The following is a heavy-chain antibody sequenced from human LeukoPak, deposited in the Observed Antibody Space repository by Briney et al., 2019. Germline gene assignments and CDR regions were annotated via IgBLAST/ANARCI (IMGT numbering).Heavy chain of an antibody. D-gene: IGHD3-16*02. V-gene: IGHV1-8*02. CDR1: GYTFTSYY. Sequence: GASVKVSCKASGYTFTSYYMHWVRQAPGQGLEWMGWMNPNSGNTGYAQKFQGRVTMTRNTSISTAYMELSSLRSEDTAVYYCARGYYDYVWGSYRSPPFFDYWGQGTLVTVSS. J-gene: IGHJ4*02. CDR2: MNPNSGNT. CDR3: ARGYYDYVWGSYRSPPFFDY.